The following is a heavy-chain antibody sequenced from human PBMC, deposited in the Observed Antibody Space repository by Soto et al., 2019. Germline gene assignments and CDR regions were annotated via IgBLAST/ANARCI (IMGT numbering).Heavy chain of an antibody. J-gene: IGHJ4*02. CDR3: ATGVVVPAAGVAFDY. CDR2: FDPEDGET. V-gene: IGHV1-24*01. D-gene: IGHD2-2*01. CDR1: GYTLTELS. Sequence: ASVKVSCKVSGYTLTELSMHCVRQAPGKGLEWMGGFDPEDGETIYAQKFQGRVTMTEDTSTDTAYMELSSLRSEDTAVYYCATGVVVPAAGVAFDYWGQGTLVTVSS.